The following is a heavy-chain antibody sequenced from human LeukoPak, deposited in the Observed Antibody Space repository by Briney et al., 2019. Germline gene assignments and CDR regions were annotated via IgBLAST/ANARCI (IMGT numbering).Heavy chain of an antibody. D-gene: IGHD3-10*01. J-gene: IGHJ4*02. V-gene: IGHV4-39*07. CDR1: GGSISSSTYY. Sequence: SETLSLTCTVSGGSISSSTYYWGWIRQPPGKGLEWIGSIYYSGSTYYNPSLKSRVTISVDTSKNQFSLKLSSVTAADTAVYYCARSGGSGSPSYFDYWGQGTLVTVSS. CDR3: ARSGGSGSPSYFDY. CDR2: IYYSGST.